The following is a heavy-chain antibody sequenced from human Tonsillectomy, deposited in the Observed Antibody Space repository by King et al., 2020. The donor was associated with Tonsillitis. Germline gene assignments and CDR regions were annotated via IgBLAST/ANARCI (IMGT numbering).Heavy chain of an antibody. CDR2: ISSDGSNQ. CDR1: GFTFSSYV. V-gene: IGHV3-30*18. J-gene: IGHJ4*02. D-gene: IGHD4-17*01. Sequence: QLVQSGGGLVQPGRSLRLSCAASGFTFSSYVMHWVRQAPGKGLEWVAVISSDGSNQYSADSVKGRFTISRDNSKNTLYLQMTGLRAADTAMYYCAKAYGDSPWGPHYYFDSWGQGTLVTVSS. CDR3: AKAYGDSPWGPHYYFDS.